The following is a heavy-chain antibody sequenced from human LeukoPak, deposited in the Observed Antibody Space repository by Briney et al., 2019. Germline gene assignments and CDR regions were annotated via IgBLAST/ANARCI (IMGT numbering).Heavy chain of an antibody. CDR1: GYTFTSYA. CDR2: INAGNGNT. D-gene: IGHD3-3*01. V-gene: IGHV1-3*01. Sequence: ASVKVSCKASGYTFTSYAMHWVRQAPGQRLEWMGWINAGNGNTKYSQKFQGRVTITRDTSASTAYMELSSLRSEDTAVYYCARVRFLEWPPDYWGQGTLVTVSS. J-gene: IGHJ4*02. CDR3: ARVRFLEWPPDY.